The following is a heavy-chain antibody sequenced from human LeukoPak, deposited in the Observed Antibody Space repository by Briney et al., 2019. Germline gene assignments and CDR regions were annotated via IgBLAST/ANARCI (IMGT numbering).Heavy chain of an antibody. Sequence: GGPLRLSCAASGFTFSSYWMSWVRQAPGKGLEWVSGISGTGGNTYCADSVKGRFTISRDNSKNMLYLQMNTLTAEDTAIYFCAKDFEFKWQQPSDHWGQGTPVTVSS. D-gene: IGHD1/OR15-1a*01. CDR3: AKDFEFKWQQPSDH. V-gene: IGHV3-23*01. CDR1: GFTFSSYW. CDR2: ISGTGGNT. J-gene: IGHJ4*02.